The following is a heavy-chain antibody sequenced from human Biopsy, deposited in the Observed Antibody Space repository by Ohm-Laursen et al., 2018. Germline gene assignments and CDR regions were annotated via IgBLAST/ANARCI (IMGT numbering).Heavy chain of an antibody. J-gene: IGHJ4*02. Sequence: SVKVSCNASSYTFTDYNIHWMRQAPGQGLEWLGYINCKTGATNYAQKFQGTVTMTRDTSISTAYLALGSLRSADTAIYYCARDPLNGHKHFDFWGQGTLVTVSS. V-gene: IGHV1-2*02. CDR2: INCKTGAT. D-gene: IGHD2-8*01. CDR1: SYTFTDYN. CDR3: ARDPLNGHKHFDF.